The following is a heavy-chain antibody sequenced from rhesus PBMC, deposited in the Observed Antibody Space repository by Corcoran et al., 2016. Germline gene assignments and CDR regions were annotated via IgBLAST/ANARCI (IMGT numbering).Heavy chain of an antibody. D-gene: IGHD1-7*02. CDR2: IHGISGGT. CDR1: GDSVRGGYD. CDR3: ARPPGTDNWNGASLLY. Sequence: QVQLQESGPGLVKPSETLSLTCAVSGDSVRGGYDWTWMRQPQGKGLEWIGYIHGISGGTNYNPSLRNRVTISKDTSKNQLSLNLNSVSAADTAVYYCARPPGTDNWNGASLLYWGQGVLVIVSS. V-gene: IGHV4-76*01. J-gene: IGHJ4*01.